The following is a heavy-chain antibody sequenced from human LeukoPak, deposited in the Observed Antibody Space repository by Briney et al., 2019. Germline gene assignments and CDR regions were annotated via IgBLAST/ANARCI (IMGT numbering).Heavy chain of an antibody. J-gene: IGHJ4*02. CDR2: IKQDGSEK. V-gene: IGHV3-7*01. D-gene: IGHD4-23*01. CDR3: AKNWATVVTRFDY. CDR1: GFTFSSYW. Sequence: GGSLRLSCAASGFTFSSYWMSWVRQAPGKGLEWVANIKQDGSEKYYVDSVKGRFTISRDNAKNSLYLQMNSLRAEDTAVYYCAKNWATVVTRFDYWGQGTLVTVSS.